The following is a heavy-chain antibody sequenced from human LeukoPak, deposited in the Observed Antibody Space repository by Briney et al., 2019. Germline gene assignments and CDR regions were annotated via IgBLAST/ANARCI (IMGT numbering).Heavy chain of an antibody. CDR3: AKDQVLGIVGATYY. V-gene: IGHV3-30*02. Sequence: GGSLRLSCAASGFTFGSYGLHWVRQAPGKGLEWVAFIRYDGSNKYYADSVKGRFTISRDNSKNTLYLQMNSLRAEDTAVYYCAKDQVLGIVGATYYWGQGTLVTVSS. J-gene: IGHJ4*02. CDR2: IRYDGSNK. D-gene: IGHD1-26*01. CDR1: GFTFGSYG.